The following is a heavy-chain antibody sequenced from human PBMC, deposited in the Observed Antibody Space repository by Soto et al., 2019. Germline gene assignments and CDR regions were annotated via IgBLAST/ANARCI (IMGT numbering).Heavy chain of an antibody. D-gene: IGHD6-6*01. CDR1: GYIFTNFY. CDR2: INPNGGST. CDR3: TRGLASGDY. J-gene: IGHJ4*02. V-gene: IGHV1-46*03. Sequence: QVQLVQPGAEVKKPGASVKFSCKASGYIFTNFYIHWARQAPGQGLEWMGIINPNGGSTNYAQNFQGRVTMTRDTSTSTVYMDLSSLRSEDTAVYYCTRGLASGDYWGQGTLITVSS.